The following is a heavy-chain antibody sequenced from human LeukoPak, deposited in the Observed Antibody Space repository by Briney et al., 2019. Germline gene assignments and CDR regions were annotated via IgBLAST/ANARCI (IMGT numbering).Heavy chain of an antibody. D-gene: IGHD3-22*01. CDR3: AKNRDSSDYPRDFDY. V-gene: IGHV3-30*02. CDR1: GFTFSSYG. CDR2: IGHDGTYQ. Sequence: QPGGSLRLSCAAFGFTFSSYGMHWVRQTPGKGREWVAFIGHDGTYQQYADSVKGRFTVSRDNSKDMVYLQMNSLRTENTAVYYCAKNRDSSDYPRDFDYWGQGTLVTVSS. J-gene: IGHJ4*02.